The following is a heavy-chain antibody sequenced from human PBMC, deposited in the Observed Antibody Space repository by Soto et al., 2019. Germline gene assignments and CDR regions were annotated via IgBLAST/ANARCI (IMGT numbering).Heavy chain of an antibody. CDR1: GFTFSSYG. CDR2: IRGDGGQT. D-gene: IGHD3-9*01. V-gene: IGHV3-23*01. J-gene: IGHJ4*02. Sequence: GGSLRLSCTASGFTFSSYGMGWVRQAPGKGLQWVSTIRGDGGQTHYTDSVKGRFSISRDNSKNTVYLQMDSLRAEDTAMYFCARDVGLDSDDFFAYWGQGTQVTAPQ. CDR3: ARDVGLDSDDFFAY.